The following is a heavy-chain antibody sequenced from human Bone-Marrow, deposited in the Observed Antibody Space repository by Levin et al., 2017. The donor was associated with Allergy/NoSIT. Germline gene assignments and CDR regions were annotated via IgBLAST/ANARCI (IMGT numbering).Heavy chain of an antibody. CDR1: GGSISTDDYF. J-gene: IGHJ3*01. D-gene: IGHD4-11*01. CDR2: VYYSGST. CDR3: ASHRTSGSNYAKHAFDV. V-gene: IGHV4-39*01. Sequence: PSETLSLTCGVSGGSISTDDYFWGWIRQPPGKGLEWIGSVYYSGSTYYNPSLKSRLTIYVDISKNKFSLKLSSVTAADTAVYYCASHRTSGSNYAKHAFDVWGRGTMVTVSS.